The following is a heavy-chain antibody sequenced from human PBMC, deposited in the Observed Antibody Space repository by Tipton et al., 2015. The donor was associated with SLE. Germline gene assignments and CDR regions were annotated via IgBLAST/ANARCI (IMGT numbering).Heavy chain of an antibody. CDR1: GYSFTSYW. CDR2: ISGSGGST. J-gene: IGHJ6*02. V-gene: IGHV3-23*04. Sequence: QLVQSGAEVKKPGESLKISCKGSGYSFTSYWIGWVRQAPGKGLEWVSAISGSGGSTYYADSVKGRFTISRDNSKNTLYLQMNSLRAEDTAVYYCASSDTPRGYYYYYGMDVWGQGTTVTVSS. D-gene: IGHD5-18*01. CDR3: ASSDTPRGYYYYYGMDV.